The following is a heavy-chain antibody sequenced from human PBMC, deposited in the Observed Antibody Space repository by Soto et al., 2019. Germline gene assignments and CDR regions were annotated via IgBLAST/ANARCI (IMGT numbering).Heavy chain of an antibody. CDR2: IYYSGNT. D-gene: IGHD6-6*01. J-gene: IGHJ4*02. CDR1: GGSLSSGNYY. CDR3: ASYGQLVQNFDY. V-gene: IGHV4-31*03. Sequence: KSSETLSLTCTVSGGSLSSGNYYWSWIRQHPGKGLEWIGYIYYSGNTYYNPSLKSRVTISVDTSKNQFSLKLNSVTAADTAVYFCASYGQLVQNFDYWGQGTLVTVSS.